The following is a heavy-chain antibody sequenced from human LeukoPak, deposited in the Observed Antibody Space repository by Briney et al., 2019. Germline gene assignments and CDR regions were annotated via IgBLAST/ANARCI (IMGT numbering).Heavy chain of an antibody. J-gene: IGHJ4*02. V-gene: IGHV4-39*01. CDR2: INYSGTT. CDR1: GGSFSSSSDYY. D-gene: IGHD6-19*01. Sequence: SETLSLTCTVSGGSFSSSSDYYWGWIRQPPGKGLEWIGSINYSGTTYYNPSLRSPVTISVDTSKKQFSLRLSSVTAADTAVYYCARRGLTSGRGDAFDCWGQGTLVTVSS. CDR3: ARRGLTSGRGDAFDC.